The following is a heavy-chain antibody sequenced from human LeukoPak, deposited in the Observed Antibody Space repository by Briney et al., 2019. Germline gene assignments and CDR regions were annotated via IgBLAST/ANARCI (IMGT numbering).Heavy chain of an antibody. Sequence: ASVKVSCKASGGTFSTNAISWVRQAPVQGLEWMATIIPIIGAANYAPKFQGRVSITADESTSTAYMELISLRPDDTAVYYCAREASSTWYAMFDFWGQGTLVTVSS. J-gene: IGHJ4*02. CDR1: GGTFSTNA. CDR2: IIPIIGAA. D-gene: IGHD6-13*01. V-gene: IGHV1-69*11. CDR3: AREASSTWYAMFDF.